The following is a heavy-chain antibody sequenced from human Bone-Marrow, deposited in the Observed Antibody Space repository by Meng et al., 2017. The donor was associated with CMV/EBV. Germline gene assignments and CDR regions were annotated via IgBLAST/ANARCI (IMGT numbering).Heavy chain of an antibody. CDR2: IYPGDSDT. CDR1: EYSFTSYW. Sequence: KVFCKGSEYSFTSYWIGWVRQMPGKGLEWMGIIYPGDSDTRYSPSFQGQVTSSADKSISTAYLQWSSLKASDTAMYYCARQEYSSSPFDYWGQGNLVTVSS. CDR3: ARQEYSSSPFDY. J-gene: IGHJ4*02. D-gene: IGHD6-6*01. V-gene: IGHV5-51*01.